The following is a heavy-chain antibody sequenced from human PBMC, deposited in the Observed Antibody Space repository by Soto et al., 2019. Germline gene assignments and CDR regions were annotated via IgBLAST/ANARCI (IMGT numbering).Heavy chain of an antibody. CDR1: GFTFSSNA. CDR3: ARGPEMVYTPGVDY. CDR2: ISYDGSNK. Sequence: QVQLVESGGGVVQPGRSLRLSCAASGFTFSSNAMHCVRQAPGKGLEWVAVISYDGSNKYYADSVKGRFTISRDNSKNTLYLQMNSLRAEDTAVSYCARGPEMVYTPGVDYWGQGTLVTVSS. J-gene: IGHJ4*02. V-gene: IGHV3-30-3*01. D-gene: IGHD2-2*01.